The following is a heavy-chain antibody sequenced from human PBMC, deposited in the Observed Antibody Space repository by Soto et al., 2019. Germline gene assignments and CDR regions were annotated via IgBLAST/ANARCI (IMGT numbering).Heavy chain of an antibody. Sequence: VSCQTAGGTFGSSAISVVRQPHRQGLYCMGGIIPIFGTANYAQKFQGRVTITADESTSTAYMELSSLRSEDTAVYYCARNVDPYYYHSSGYSSAFDSCGQGTRVSVS. CDR3: ARNVDPYYYHSSGYSSAFDS. D-gene: IGHD3-22*01. CDR2: IIPIFGTA. CDR1: GGTFGSSA. J-gene: IGHJ3*02. V-gene: IGHV1-69*01.